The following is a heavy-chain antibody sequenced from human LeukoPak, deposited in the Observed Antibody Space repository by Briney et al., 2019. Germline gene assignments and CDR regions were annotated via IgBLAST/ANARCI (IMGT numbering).Heavy chain of an antibody. V-gene: IGHV3-9*03. D-gene: IGHD4-17*01. CDR3: AKDLSRRVTVTRAFDY. J-gene: IGHJ4*02. CDR1: GFTLDDYA. Sequence: GGALRLSCAAPGFTLDDYAMHWGRQAPGKGLGWVSGISWNSGSIGYADSVKGRFTISRDNAKNSLYLQMNSLRAEDMALYYCAKDLSRRVTVTRAFDYWGQGTLVTVSS. CDR2: ISWNSGSI.